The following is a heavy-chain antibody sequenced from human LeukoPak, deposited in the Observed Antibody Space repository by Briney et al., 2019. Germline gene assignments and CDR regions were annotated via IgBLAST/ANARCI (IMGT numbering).Heavy chain of an antibody. CDR2: INPSGGST. J-gene: IGHJ6*03. V-gene: IGHV1-46*01. D-gene: IGHD3-10*01. CDR1: TFTRYY. CDR3: ARVGELLYRDYYYMDV. Sequence: ASVKVSCKAYTFTRYYMHWVRQAPGQGLEWMGIINPSGGSTSYAQKFQGRVTMTRDMSTSTVYMELSSLRSEDTAVYYCARVGELLYRDYYYMDVWGKGTTVTISS.